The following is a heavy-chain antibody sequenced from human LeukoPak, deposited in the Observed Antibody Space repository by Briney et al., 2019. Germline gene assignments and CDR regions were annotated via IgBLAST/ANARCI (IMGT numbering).Heavy chain of an antibody. CDR1: GDXISSYD. V-gene: IGHV4-59*08. Sequence: SETLSLTCTVSGDXISSYDWSWIRQPPGKGLEWIGYIYYSGSTNYNPSLKSRVTISVDTSKNQFSLKLSSVTAADTAVYYCARQGPDAFFDYWGQGTLVTVSS. J-gene: IGHJ4*02. CDR2: IYYSGST. CDR3: ARQGPDAFFDY.